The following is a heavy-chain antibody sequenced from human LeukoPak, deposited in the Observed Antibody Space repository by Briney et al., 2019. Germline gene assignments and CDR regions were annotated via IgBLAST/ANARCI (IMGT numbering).Heavy chain of an antibody. CDR1: GGTFSSYA. J-gene: IGHJ4*02. V-gene: IGHV1-2*06. CDR3: ARDRDGYNFGFDY. D-gene: IGHD5-24*01. CDR2: INPNSGGT. Sequence: GASVKVSCKASGGTFSSYAISWVRQAPGQGLEWMGRINPNSGGTNYAQKFQGRVTMTRDTSISTAYMELSRLRSDDTAVYYCARDRDGYNFGFDYWGQGTLVTVSS.